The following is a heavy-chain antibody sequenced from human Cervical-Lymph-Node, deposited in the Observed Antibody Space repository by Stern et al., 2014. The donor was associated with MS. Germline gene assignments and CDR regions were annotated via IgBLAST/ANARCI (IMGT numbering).Heavy chain of an antibody. CDR1: GFTFSSYG. Sequence: DQLVESGGGVVQPGRSLRLSCAASGFTFSSYGMHWVRQAPGKGLGWGAVISYDGSNKYYADSVKGRFTISRDNSKNTLYLQMNSLRAEDTAVYYCAKDSEWELPNYYGMDVWGQGTTVTVSS. D-gene: IGHD1-26*01. CDR2: ISYDGSNK. V-gene: IGHV3-30*18. J-gene: IGHJ6*02. CDR3: AKDSEWELPNYYGMDV.